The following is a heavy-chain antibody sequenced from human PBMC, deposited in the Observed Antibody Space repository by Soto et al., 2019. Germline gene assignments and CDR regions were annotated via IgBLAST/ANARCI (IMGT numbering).Heavy chain of an antibody. V-gene: IGHV5-10-1*01. CDR1: GYSFTSYW. Sequence: GESLKISCKGSGYSFTSYWISWVRQMPGKGRECMGSIDPSDSYTNYIPSFQGHVTISADKHISTTYLQWSNLKASDTAMYYCARLCPCSTSHMNWFDPGRQGTLVPVSS. CDR2: IDPSDSYT. J-gene: IGHJ5*02. D-gene: IGHD6-6*01. CDR3: ARLCPCSTSHMNWFDP.